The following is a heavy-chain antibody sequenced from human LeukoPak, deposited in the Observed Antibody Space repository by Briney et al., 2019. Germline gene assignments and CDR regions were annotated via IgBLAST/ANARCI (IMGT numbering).Heavy chain of an antibody. J-gene: IGHJ4*02. V-gene: IGHV3-30-3*01. Sequence: GGSLRLSCAASGFTVSSNYMSWVRQAPGQGLEWVAVISSDGNNNVYADSVKGRFTISRDNSKNTLYLQMNSLRAEDTAVYCCARPASGSYYFDYWGQGTLVTVSS. CDR1: GFTVSSNY. CDR3: ARPASGSYYFDY. CDR2: ISSDGNNN. D-gene: IGHD1-26*01.